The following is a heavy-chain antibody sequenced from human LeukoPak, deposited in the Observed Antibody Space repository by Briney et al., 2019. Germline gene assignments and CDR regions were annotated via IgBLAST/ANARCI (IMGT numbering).Heavy chain of an antibody. J-gene: IGHJ6*03. CDR1: GGSISRYY. Sequence: PSETLSLTCTVSGGSISRYYWSGIRQPPGKGLEWIGYIYYSGSTNYNPSLKSRITISVDTSKNQFSLKLSSVTAADTAVYYCARTDYYYYYMDVWGKGTTVTVSS. CDR2: IYYSGST. CDR3: ARTDYYYYYMDV. V-gene: IGHV4-59*01.